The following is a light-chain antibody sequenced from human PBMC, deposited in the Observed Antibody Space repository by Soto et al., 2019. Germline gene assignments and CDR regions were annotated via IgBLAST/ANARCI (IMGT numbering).Light chain of an antibody. CDR1: RSVSTN. CDR2: GAS. CDR3: QQYDKSLPPVT. V-gene: IGKV3-15*01. Sequence: DIILTQSPAIVSVSPGERATLSCRASRSVSTNLAWYQHKHGQAPRLLIYGASTRVTDIPARFSGSGSGTAFTLTIDYLKSEDFGVYYCQQYDKSLPPVTFGGGTKVEI. J-gene: IGKJ4*01.